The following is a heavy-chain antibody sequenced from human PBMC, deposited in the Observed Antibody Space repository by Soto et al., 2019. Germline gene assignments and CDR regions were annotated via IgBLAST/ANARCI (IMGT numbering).Heavy chain of an antibody. Sequence: ASVKVSCKASGYTFTSYGISWVRQAPGQRLEWMGWINAYNGNTKYSQKFQGRVTITRDTSASTAYMELSSLRSEDTAVYYCARGPGGPDGPGDYWGQGTLVTVSS. V-gene: IGHV1-18*01. CDR3: ARGPGGPDGPGDY. D-gene: IGHD2-15*01. J-gene: IGHJ4*02. CDR1: GYTFTSYG. CDR2: INAYNGNT.